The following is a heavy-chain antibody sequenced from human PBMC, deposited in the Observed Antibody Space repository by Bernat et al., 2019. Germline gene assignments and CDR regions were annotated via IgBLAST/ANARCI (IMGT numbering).Heavy chain of an antibody. Sequence: QLQLQESGPGLVKPSETLSLTCIVSGGSISSSSYYWGWIRRPPGKGLEWIGSIYYSGSTYYNPSLKSRVTISVDTSKNQFSLKLTSVTAADTAVYYCARHSAVTAFYFQHWGQGTLVTVSS. CDR1: GGSISSSSYY. CDR2: IYYSGST. V-gene: IGHV4-39*01. J-gene: IGHJ1*01. CDR3: ARHSAVTAFYFQH. D-gene: IGHD2-21*02.